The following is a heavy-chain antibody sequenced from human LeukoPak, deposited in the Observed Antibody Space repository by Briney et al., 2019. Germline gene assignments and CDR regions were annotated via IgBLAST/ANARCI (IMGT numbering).Heavy chain of an antibody. J-gene: IGHJ5*02. CDR3: ARTYCSSTSCYSSIDNWFDP. CDR1: GYTFTSYD. Sequence: GASVKVSCKASGYTFTSYDINWVQQATGQGLEWMGWMNPNSGNTGYAQKFQGRVTMTRNTSISTAYMELSSLRSEDTAVYYCARTYCSSTSCYSSIDNWFDPWGQGTLVTVSS. D-gene: IGHD2-2*01. V-gene: IGHV1-8*01. CDR2: MNPNSGNT.